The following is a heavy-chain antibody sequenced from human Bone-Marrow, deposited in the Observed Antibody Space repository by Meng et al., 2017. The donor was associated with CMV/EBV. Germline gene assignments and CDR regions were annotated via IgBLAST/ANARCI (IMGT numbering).Heavy chain of an antibody. V-gene: IGHV4-34*01. CDR3: ARGQRYHPYYYYGMDV. D-gene: IGHD2-2*01. J-gene: IGHJ6*02. CDR2: INHSGST. CDR1: GGSFSGYY. Sequence: SETLSLTCAVYGGSFSGYYWSWIRQPPGKGLEWIGEINHSGSTNYNPSLKSRVTISVDTSKNQFSLKLSSVTAADTAVYYCARGQRYHPYYYYGMDVWGQGTTVTGSS.